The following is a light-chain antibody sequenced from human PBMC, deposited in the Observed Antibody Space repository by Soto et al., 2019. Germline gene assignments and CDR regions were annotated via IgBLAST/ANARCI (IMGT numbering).Light chain of an antibody. J-gene: IGKJ1*01. CDR2: GAS. CDR1: QSVSTN. Sequence: EIVMTQSPATLSGSPGERATLSCRASQSVSTNLAWYQQKPGQAPRLLIYGASTRATRIPARFSGSGSGTEFTLTISSLPSDDFAVYFCQQYTNRPPWRFGQGTKV. V-gene: IGKV3-15*01. CDR3: QQYTNRPPWR.